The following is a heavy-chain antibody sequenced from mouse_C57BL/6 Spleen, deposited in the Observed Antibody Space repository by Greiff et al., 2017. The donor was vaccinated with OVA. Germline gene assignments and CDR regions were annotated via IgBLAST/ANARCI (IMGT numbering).Heavy chain of an antibody. CDR1: GFSLTSYA. CDR3: ARIDSSGPYYLDY. D-gene: IGHD3-2*02. J-gene: IGHJ2*01. CDR2: IWTGGGT. V-gene: IGHV2-9-1*01. Sequence: VQLQESGPGLVAPSQSLSITCTVSGFSLTSYAISWVRQPPGQGLEWLGVIWTGGGTNYNSALQSRLSISQDNSKSQVCLKMNSLQTEDTARYYCARIDSSGPYYLDYWGQGTTLTVSS.